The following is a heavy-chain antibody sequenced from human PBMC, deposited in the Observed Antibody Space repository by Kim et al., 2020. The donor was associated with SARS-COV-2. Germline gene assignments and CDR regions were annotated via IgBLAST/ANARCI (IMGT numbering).Heavy chain of an antibody. Sequence: SETLSLTCTVSGGSMSSAHYFWGWVRQPPGKGLEWLATIPFAGSPFYLPSLNSRLTISVDTSKNQFSLKLSSVTATDTAFYYCVRAVTRARAYYGMDVWG. CDR1: GGSMSSAHYF. CDR2: IPFAGSP. V-gene: IGHV4-39*01. D-gene: IGHD4-17*01. CDR3: VRAVTRARAYYGMDV. J-gene: IGHJ6*01.